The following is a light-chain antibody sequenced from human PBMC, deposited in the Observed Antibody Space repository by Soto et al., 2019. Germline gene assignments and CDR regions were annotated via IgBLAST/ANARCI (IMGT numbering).Light chain of an antibody. CDR1: QSIGSW. J-gene: IGKJ1*01. Sequence: DIPMTQSPSTLSASVGDRVTITCRASQSIGSWLAWYQQKPEKAPKLLIYKESILETGVPSRFSGSGSGTEFSLIITSLQPDDFATYYCQQYSLYPWTFGQGTKVEIK. CDR2: KES. V-gene: IGKV1-5*03. CDR3: QQYSLYPWT.